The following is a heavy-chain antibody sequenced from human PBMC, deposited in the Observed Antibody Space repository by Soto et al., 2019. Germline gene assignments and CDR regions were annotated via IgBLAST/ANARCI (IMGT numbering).Heavy chain of an antibody. CDR1: GFTFSSYS. J-gene: IGHJ4*02. V-gene: IGHV3-21*01. CDR3: ARDLASRHFDS. Sequence: EVQLVESGGGLVKPGGSLRLSCAASGFTFSSYSMNWVRQAPGKGLEWVSSISSSSSYIYYADSVKGRFTISRDNAKNSLYLQINILRAEATAVYYCARDLASRHFDSWGQGPLVTVSS. D-gene: IGHD3-16*01. CDR2: ISSSSSYI.